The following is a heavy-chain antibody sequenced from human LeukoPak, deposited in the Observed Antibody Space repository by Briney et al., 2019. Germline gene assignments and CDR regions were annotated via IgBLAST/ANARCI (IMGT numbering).Heavy chain of an antibody. J-gene: IGHJ4*02. D-gene: IGHD3-22*01. CDR2: INTDGSST. Sequence: SRRLSWSALGFTFRTYRRHSVRQTPRIGLLCFSRINTDGSSTSYADSVKGRFTISRDNAKNTLYLQMNSMRAEDTAVYYCTRDLTHYYDTSGYFDYWGQGTLVAVSS. CDR1: GFTFRTYR. CDR3: TRDLTHYYDTSGYFDY. V-gene: IGHV3-74*01.